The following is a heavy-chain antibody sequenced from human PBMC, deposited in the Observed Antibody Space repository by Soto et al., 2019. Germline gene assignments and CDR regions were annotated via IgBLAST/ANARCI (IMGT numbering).Heavy chain of an antibody. CDR1: GGYISSGGYY. CDR3: ARVAWAYSYGEIDY. J-gene: IGHJ4*02. Sequence: TLSLTCTVSGGYISSGGYYWSWIRQHPGKGLEWIGYIYYSGSTYYNPSLKSRVTISVDTSKNQVSLKVSSVTAADTAVYYCARVAWAYSYGEIDYWGQGTLVTVSS. CDR2: IYYSGST. V-gene: IGHV4-31*03. D-gene: IGHD2-21*01.